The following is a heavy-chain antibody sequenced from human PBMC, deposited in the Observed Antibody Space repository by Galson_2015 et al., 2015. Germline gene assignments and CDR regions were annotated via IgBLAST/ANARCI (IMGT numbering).Heavy chain of an antibody. D-gene: IGHD4-17*01. Sequence: SVKVSCKASGYTFTSYFMHWVRQAPGQGLEWMGIINPSGGSTSYAQKFQGRVTMTRDTSTSTAYMELSSLRSEDTAVYYCASPIDGDYDAFDIWGQGTMVTVSS. CDR2: INPSGGST. V-gene: IGHV1-46*01. J-gene: IGHJ3*02. CDR3: ASPIDGDYDAFDI. CDR1: GYTFTSYF.